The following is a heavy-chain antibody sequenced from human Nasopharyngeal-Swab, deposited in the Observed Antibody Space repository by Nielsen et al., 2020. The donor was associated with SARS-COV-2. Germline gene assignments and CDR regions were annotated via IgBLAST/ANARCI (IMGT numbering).Heavy chain of an antibody. Sequence: WIRQPPGKALEWLARIDWDDETYYSTSLKIRLTISKGTSKNQVVLRMTNMDPADTATYYCARVRRDEDTAMARYYYYYHMDVWGLGTTVTVSS. CDR2: IDWDDET. D-gene: IGHD5-18*01. V-gene: IGHV2-70*11. CDR3: ARVRRDEDTAMARYYYYYHMDV. J-gene: IGHJ6*03.